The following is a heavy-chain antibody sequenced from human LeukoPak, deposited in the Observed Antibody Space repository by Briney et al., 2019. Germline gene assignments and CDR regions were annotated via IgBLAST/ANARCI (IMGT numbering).Heavy chain of an antibody. CDR2: INYSGST. V-gene: IGHV4-30-4*01. CDR1: GGSISSGDYY. Sequence: PSQTLSLTRPVSGGSISSGDYYWSWIRQPPGKGLEWIGYINYSGSTFHYNPSLKSRVTISVDTSKNQFSLRLNSVTVADSAVYYCASTNCSSARCYGANWFDPWGQGTLVTVSS. J-gene: IGHJ5*02. D-gene: IGHD2-2*01. CDR3: ASTNCSSARCYGANWFDP.